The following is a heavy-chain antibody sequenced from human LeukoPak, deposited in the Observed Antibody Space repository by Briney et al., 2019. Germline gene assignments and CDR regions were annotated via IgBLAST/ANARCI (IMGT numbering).Heavy chain of an antibody. V-gene: IGHV3-21*01. CDR2: ISSSSSYI. J-gene: IGHJ4*02. CDR3: ARDRSTIAAAAEFDY. CDR1: GFTFSSYS. D-gene: IGHD6-13*01. Sequence: KSGGSLRLSCAASGFTFSSYSMNWVRQAPGKGLEWVSSISSSSSYIYYADSVKGRFTISRDNAKNSLYLQMNSLRAEDTAVYYCARDRSTIAAAAEFDYWGQGTLVIVSS.